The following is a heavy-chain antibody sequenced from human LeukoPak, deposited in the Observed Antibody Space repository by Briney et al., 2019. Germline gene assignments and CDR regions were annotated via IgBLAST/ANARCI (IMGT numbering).Heavy chain of an antibody. CDR3: AREVNSSSWALPYYYYYGMDV. Sequence: GGSLRLSCAASGFTFSSYGMHWVRQAPGKGLEWVAVIWYDGSNKYYADSVKGRFTISRDNSKNTLYLQMNSLRAEDTAVYYCAREVNSSSWALPYYYYYGMDVWGQGTTVTVSS. V-gene: IGHV3-33*01. CDR2: IWYDGSNK. J-gene: IGHJ6*02. CDR1: GFTFSSYG. D-gene: IGHD6-13*01.